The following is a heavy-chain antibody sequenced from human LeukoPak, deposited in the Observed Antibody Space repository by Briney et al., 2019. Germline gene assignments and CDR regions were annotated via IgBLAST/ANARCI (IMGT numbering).Heavy chain of an antibody. V-gene: IGHV3-11*04. CDR3: ARRDCDSIKCRGSNWFDP. CDR1: GFTFSDHY. D-gene: IGHD3-22*01. CDR2: ISNSGSTI. J-gene: IGHJ5*02. Sequence: GGSLRLSCAASGFTFSDHYMDWVRQAPGKGLEWVSYISNSGSTIYYADSVKGRFTISRDNAKNSLYLQMNSLRAEDTAVYYCARRDCDSIKCRGSNWFDPWGQGTLVSVSS.